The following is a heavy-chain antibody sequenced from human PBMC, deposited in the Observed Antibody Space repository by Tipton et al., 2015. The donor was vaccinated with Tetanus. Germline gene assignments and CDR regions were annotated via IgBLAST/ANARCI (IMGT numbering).Heavy chain of an antibody. CDR2: ILPKFRTT. Sequence: QSGAEVKRPGSPVKVSCKASGGTYTTHGVTWVRQAPGQRLEWIGGILPKFRTTKYAQKFEGRVTITADESATTAHMELRSLISEDTAMYYCARSHVFRLTRFGEEIPRSGRFDPWGQGTLVTVSS. D-gene: IGHD3-3*01. CDR1: GGTYTTHG. J-gene: IGHJ5*02. V-gene: IGHV1-69*01. CDR3: ARSHVFRLTRFGEEIPRSGRFDP.